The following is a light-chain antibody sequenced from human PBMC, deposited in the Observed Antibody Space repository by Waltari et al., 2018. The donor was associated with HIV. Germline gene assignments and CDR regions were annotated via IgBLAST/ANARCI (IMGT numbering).Light chain of an antibody. CDR1: QSRSAN. V-gene: IGKV3-15*01. Sequence: EIMLTQSPDSLSVSPGESATLSCRASQSRSANLAWYQQKPGQPSRLLIYAAATRATGVPARFSGSGSGTEFTLTISGLQTDDSATYYCQQYNKWPPYTFGQGTKVEIK. J-gene: IGKJ2*01. CDR3: QQYNKWPPYT. CDR2: AAA.